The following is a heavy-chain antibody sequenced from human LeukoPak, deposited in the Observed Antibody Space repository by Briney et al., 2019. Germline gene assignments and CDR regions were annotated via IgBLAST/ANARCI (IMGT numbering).Heavy chain of an antibody. Sequence: SETLSLTCAVSGYSISSGYYWGWIRQPPGKGLEWIGSIYHSGSTYYNPSLKSRVTISVDPSKNQFSLRLSSVTAADTAVYYCARRLRDDYGDYVYAFDIWGQGTMVTVSS. CDR2: IYHSGST. CDR1: GYSISSGYY. V-gene: IGHV4-38-2*01. CDR3: ARRLRDDYGDYVYAFDI. D-gene: IGHD4-17*01. J-gene: IGHJ3*02.